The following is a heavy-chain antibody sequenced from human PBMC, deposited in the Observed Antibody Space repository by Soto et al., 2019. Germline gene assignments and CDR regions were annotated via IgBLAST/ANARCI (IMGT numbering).Heavy chain of an antibody. J-gene: IGHJ6*02. CDR2: ISSSSSYI. D-gene: IGHD4-4*01. Sequence: EVQLVESGGGLVKPGGSLRLSCAASGFTFSSYSMNWVRQAPGKGLEWVSSISSSSSYIYYADSVKGRFTISRDNAKNSLYLQMKSLRAEDTAVYYCARSGTVTTANYGMDVWGQGTTVTVSS. V-gene: IGHV3-21*01. CDR3: ARSGTVTTANYGMDV. CDR1: GFTFSSYS.